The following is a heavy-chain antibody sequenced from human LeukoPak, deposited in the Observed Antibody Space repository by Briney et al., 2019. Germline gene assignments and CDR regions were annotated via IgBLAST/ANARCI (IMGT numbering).Heavy chain of an antibody. D-gene: IGHD4-17*01. J-gene: IGHJ5*02. V-gene: IGHV1-2*02. Sequence: ASVKVSCEASGYTFTGYYMHWVRQAPGQGLEWMGWINPNSGGINYAQKFQGRFTMTRDTSISTAYMELSRLRSDDTAVYYCARGASGVYTVTTSWFDPWGQGTLVTVSS. CDR3: ARGASGVYTVTTSWFDP. CDR1: GYTFTGYY. CDR2: INPNSGGI.